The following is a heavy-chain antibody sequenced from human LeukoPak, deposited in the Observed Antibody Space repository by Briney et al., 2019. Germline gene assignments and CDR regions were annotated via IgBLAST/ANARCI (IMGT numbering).Heavy chain of an antibody. CDR3: ASLDYYDSSGYYSFMGYFQH. Sequence: SQTLSLTCSVSGGSISSGDHYWTWIRQPPGGGLEWMGFITLYSDTTSYNPSLKSRLMISIDTSKNQFSLTLTSVTAADTAVYYCASLDYYDSSGYYSFMGYFQHWGQGTLVTVSS. CDR1: GGSISSGDHY. D-gene: IGHD3-22*01. J-gene: IGHJ1*01. CDR2: ITLYSDTT. V-gene: IGHV4-30-4*01.